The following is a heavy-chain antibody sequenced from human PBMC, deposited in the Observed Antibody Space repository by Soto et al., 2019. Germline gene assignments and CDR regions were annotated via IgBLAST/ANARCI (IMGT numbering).Heavy chain of an antibody. CDR3: AKYYDSSGLDF. CDR2: IYYSGST. Sequence: SETLSLTCTVSGGPISSSRYYWVLIRQPTGERLEWLGSIYYSGSTHYTPSLKSRITIYLDMSKNQFSLKLSSVTAADTAVYYSAKYYDSSGLDFWGQGTLVTVSS. CDR1: GGPISSSRYY. J-gene: IGHJ4*02. V-gene: IGHV4-39*01. D-gene: IGHD3-22*01.